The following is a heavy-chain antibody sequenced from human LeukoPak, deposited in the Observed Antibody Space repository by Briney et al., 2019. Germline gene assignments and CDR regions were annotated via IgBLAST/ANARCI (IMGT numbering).Heavy chain of an antibody. J-gene: IGHJ4*02. Sequence: GGSLRLSCAASGFTVNNNYMTWVRQAPGKGLEWVSVIYRGGNTYYADSVKGRFTISRDNAKNSLYLQMNSLRAEDTAVYYCASPKTPSGSYGDFDYWGQGTLVTVSS. CDR1: GFTVNNNY. V-gene: IGHV3-53*01. CDR2: IYRGGNT. CDR3: ASPKTPSGSYGDFDY. D-gene: IGHD1-26*01.